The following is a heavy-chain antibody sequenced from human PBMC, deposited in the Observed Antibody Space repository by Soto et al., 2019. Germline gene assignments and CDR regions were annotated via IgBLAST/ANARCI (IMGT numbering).Heavy chain of an antibody. CDR2: IIPIFGTA. J-gene: IGHJ4*02. CDR1: GGTFSSYA. CDR3: ASGGIWFGEFPFFDY. D-gene: IGHD3-10*01. Sequence: SVKVSCKASGGTFSSYAISWVRQAPGQGLEWMGGIIPIFGTANYAQKFQGRVTITADESTSTAYVELSSLRSEDTAVYYCASGGIWFGEFPFFDYWGQGTLVTVSS. V-gene: IGHV1-69*13.